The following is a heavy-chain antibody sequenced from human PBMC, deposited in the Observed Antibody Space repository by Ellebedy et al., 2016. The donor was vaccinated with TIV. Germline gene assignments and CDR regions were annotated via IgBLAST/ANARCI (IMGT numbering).Heavy chain of an antibody. CDR1: GFTFITSA. D-gene: IGHD2-15*01. V-gene: IGHV3-30-3*01. CDR3: ARDRVNDLTCRDGRCYSPGAFDP. CDR2: ISYDGDNT. J-gene: IGHJ5*02. Sequence: GESLKISXAASGFTFITSAMHWVRQAPGEGLEWVAAISYDGDNTYFADSVKGRFTISRDNSKNTVFLQMNSLRAEDTAVYYCARDRVNDLTCRDGRCYSPGAFDPWGQGTLVTVSS.